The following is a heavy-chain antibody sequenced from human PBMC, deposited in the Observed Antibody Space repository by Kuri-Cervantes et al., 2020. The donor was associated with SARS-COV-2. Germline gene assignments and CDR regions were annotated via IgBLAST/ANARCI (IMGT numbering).Heavy chain of an antibody. D-gene: IGHD2-2*01. CDR1: GFTFSSYA. CDR2: IGGSGVRT. Sequence: GESLKISCAASGFTFSSYAMNWVRQAPGKGLEWVSVIGGSGVRTNYADSVKGRFTISRDNSKNTLYLQMNSLRAEDTAVYYCARDRGVDYCSSTSCPSGPFGPFDPWGQGTLVTVSS. V-gene: IGHV3-23*01. J-gene: IGHJ5*02. CDR3: ARDRGVDYCSSTSCPSGPFGPFDP.